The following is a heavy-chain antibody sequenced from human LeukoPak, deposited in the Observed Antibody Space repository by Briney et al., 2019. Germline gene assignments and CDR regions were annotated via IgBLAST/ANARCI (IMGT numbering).Heavy chain of an antibody. CDR1: GFTFSNYY. D-gene: IGHD3-16*01. J-gene: IGHJ4*02. CDR2: IRQDASAV. CDR3: ARGGDRDY. V-gene: IGHV3-7*02. Sequence: GGSLRLSCAASGFTFSNYYMSWVRQAPGKGLEWVANIRQDASAVFQVDSLKGRFTVSRDNTKNSLYLQMNSLRAGDTAVYYCARGGDRDYWGQGTLVTVSS.